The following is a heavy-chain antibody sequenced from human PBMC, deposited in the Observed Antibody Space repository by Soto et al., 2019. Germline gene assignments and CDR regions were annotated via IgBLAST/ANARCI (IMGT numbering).Heavy chain of an antibody. Sequence: PSETLSLTCTVSGGSVSSGSYSWSWIRQPPGKGLEWIGSIYYSGSTDYNPSLKSRVTISVDTSKNQFSLKLSSVTAADTAVYYCARTSSGYYSPFPSWGQGTLVTVSS. CDR3: ARTSSGYYSPFPS. D-gene: IGHD3-22*01. CDR2: IYYSGST. J-gene: IGHJ5*02. V-gene: IGHV4-61*01. CDR1: GGSVSSGSYS.